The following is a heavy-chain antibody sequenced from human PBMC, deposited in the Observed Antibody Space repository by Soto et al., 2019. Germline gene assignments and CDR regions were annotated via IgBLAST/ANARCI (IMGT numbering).Heavy chain of an antibody. V-gene: IGHV3-30*18. CDR1: GFTFSSYG. J-gene: IGHJ4*02. CDR2: ISYDGSNK. CDR3: AKDGLAHIVVVTANFDY. D-gene: IGHD2-21*02. Sequence: ESGGGVVQPGRSLRLSCAASGFTFSSYGMHWVRQAPGKGLEWVAVISYDGSNKYYADSVKGRFTISRDNSKNTLYLQMNSLRAEDTAVYYCAKDGLAHIVVVTANFDYWGQGTLVTVSS.